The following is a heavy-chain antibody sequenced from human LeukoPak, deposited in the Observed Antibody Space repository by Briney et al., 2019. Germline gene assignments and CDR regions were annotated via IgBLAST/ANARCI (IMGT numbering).Heavy chain of an antibody. J-gene: IGHJ4*02. CDR2: IKRKTDGGTT. D-gene: IGHD4-17*01. CDR1: GFTFSSSA. Sequence: GGSLRLSCAASGFTFSSSAMSWVRQAPGKGLEWVGRIKRKTDGGTTDYAAPVKDRFTISRDDSKNTLYLQMNSLKTEDTAVYYCTTGHGDLWGSRYYFDYWGQGTLVTVSS. V-gene: IGHV3-15*01. CDR3: TTGHGDLWGSRYYFDY.